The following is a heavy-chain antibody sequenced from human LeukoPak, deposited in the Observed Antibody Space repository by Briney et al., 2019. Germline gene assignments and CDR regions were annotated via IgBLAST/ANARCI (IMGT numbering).Heavy chain of an antibody. D-gene: IGHD3-10*01. CDR2: TYYRSKRYY. CDR1: GDSVSRTDGG. V-gene: IGHV6-1*01. CDR3: ERGGLVRGSINSFIAFDV. Sequence: SQTLSLTCAISGDSVSRTDGGWNWIRQFPSRGLEWLGRTYYRSKRYYDDAVSVESRITIKADTYKNQLTLQLNSVTPEDTALYFCERGGLVRGSINSFIAFDVWGQGIMVTVSS. J-gene: IGHJ3*01.